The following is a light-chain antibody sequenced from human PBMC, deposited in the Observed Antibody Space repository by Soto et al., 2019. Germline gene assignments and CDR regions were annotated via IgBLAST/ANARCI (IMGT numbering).Light chain of an antibody. J-gene: IGLJ2*01. V-gene: IGLV2-11*01. CDR2: DVS. Sequence: QSALTQPRSVSGSTGQSVTISCTGTSSDGGGYNYVSWYQQHPGKAPKLMIYDVSKRPSGVPDRFSGSKSGNTASLTISGLQAEDEADYYCCSYAGSYTYVLFGGGTKLTVL. CDR3: CSYAGSYTYVL. CDR1: SSDGGGYNY.